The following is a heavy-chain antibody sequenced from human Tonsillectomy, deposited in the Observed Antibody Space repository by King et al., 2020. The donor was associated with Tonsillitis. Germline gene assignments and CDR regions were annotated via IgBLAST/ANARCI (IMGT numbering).Heavy chain of an antibody. J-gene: IGHJ4*02. CDR3: ARGWIIGDYDY. CDR1: GYTLTSRY. Sequence: VQLVQSGAEVRKPGASVKVFCKASGYTLTSRYIHWVRQAPGQGLEWMAIINPSGGRTTYAQKFLGRVTVTSDTSTSTAQMGLSSLRSDDTAVYYCARGWIIGDYDYWGQGTLVTVSS. D-gene: IGHD2-15*01. V-gene: IGHV1-46*01. CDR2: INPSGGRT.